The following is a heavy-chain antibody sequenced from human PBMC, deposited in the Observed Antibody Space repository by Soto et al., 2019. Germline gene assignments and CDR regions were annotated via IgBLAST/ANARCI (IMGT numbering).Heavy chain of an antibody. CDR3: ARESRAIFAGPYMDV. J-gene: IGHJ6*03. Sequence: SETLSLTCTLSGVSISSGGYYWSWIRQHPGKGLEWIGYIYYSGSTYYNPSLKSRVTISVDTSKNQFSLKLSSVTAADTAVYYCARESRAIFAGPYMDVWAKGTTVTVSS. D-gene: IGHD3-3*01. CDR2: IYYSGST. V-gene: IGHV4-31*03. CDR1: GVSISSGGYY.